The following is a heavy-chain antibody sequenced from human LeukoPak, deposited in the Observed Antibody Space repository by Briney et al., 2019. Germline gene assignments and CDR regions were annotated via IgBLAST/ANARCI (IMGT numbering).Heavy chain of an antibody. V-gene: IGHV3-23*01. Sequence: PGGSLRLSCAASGFMFSSYGMSWVRQTPGKGLEWVSAISGSGGSTYYADSVKGRFTISRDNSKNTLYLQMNSLRAEDTAVYYCAKDNWVNYYDSSGYPLRYWGQGTLVTVSS. J-gene: IGHJ4*02. D-gene: IGHD3-22*01. CDR3: AKDNWVNYYDSSGYPLRY. CDR1: GFMFSSYG. CDR2: ISGSGGST.